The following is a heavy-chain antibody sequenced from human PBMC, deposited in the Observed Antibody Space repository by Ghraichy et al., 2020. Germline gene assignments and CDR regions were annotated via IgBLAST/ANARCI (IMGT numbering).Heavy chain of an antibody. Sequence: SETLSLTCTASGGSISSYYWSWIRQPAGKGLEWIGRLFTSGSTNYNPSLKSRVTMSVDTSKNQFSLKLSSVTAADTAVYYCAGGGFWGGLDYWGQGTLVTVSS. J-gene: IGHJ4*02. CDR2: LFTSGST. CDR1: GGSISSYY. V-gene: IGHV4-4*07. CDR3: AGGGFWGGLDY. D-gene: IGHD3-3*01.